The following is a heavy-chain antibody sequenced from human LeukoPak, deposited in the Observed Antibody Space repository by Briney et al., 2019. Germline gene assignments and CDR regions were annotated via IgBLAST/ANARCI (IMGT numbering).Heavy chain of an antibody. CDR3: ARDSAVTPGGDWFDP. V-gene: IGHV1-18*01. CDR2: ISAYNGNT. Sequence: ASVKVSCKASGYTFTSYGISWVRQAPGQGLEWMSWISAYNGNTNYAQKLQGRVTMTTDTSTSTAYTELRSLRSDDTAVYYCARDSAVTPGGDWFDPWGQGTLVTVSS. J-gene: IGHJ5*02. D-gene: IGHD3-16*01. CDR1: GYTFTSYG.